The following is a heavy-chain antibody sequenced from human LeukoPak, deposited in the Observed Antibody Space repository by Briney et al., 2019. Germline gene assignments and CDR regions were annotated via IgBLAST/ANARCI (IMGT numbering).Heavy chain of an antibody. J-gene: IGHJ6*03. CDR2: NYDSGNN. Sequence: SETLSLTCTVSGGSINSTRYYWVWLRPPPGKGLEWIVSNYDSGNNHDNPSLRSRVTISVYTSKNQFSLRMDSIAAAAASYYYCATGSMTTRYYYSFHMDVWGPGPTVTVSS. CDR1: GGSINSTRYY. D-gene: IGHD4-11*01. CDR3: ATGSMTTRYYYSFHMDV. V-gene: IGHV4-39*01.